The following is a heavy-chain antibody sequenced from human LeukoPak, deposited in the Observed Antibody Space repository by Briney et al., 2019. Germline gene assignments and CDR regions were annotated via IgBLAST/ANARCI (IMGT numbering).Heavy chain of an antibody. D-gene: IGHD3-22*01. Sequence: GGSLRLSCVASGFTLTGHSMHWVRQAPGKGLEWVAVISYDGSNKYYADSVKGRFTISRDNSKNTLYLQMNSLRAEDTAVYYCARNWYYYDSSGGFDAFDIWGQGTMVTVSS. J-gene: IGHJ3*02. CDR2: ISYDGSNK. V-gene: IGHV3-30*04. CDR1: GFTLTGHS. CDR3: ARNWYYYDSSGGFDAFDI.